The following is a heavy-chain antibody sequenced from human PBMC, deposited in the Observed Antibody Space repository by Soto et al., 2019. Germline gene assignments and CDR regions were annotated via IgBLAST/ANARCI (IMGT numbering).Heavy chain of an antibody. J-gene: IGHJ6*02. Sequence: SETLSLTCTVSGGSISSYYWSWIRQPAGKGLEWIGRIYTSGSTNYNPSLKSRVTMSVDTSKNQFSLKLSSVTAADTAVYYCARXADTAMVNYYYYYGMDVWGQGTTVTVSS. CDR2: IYTSGST. CDR1: GGSISSYY. D-gene: IGHD5-18*01. V-gene: IGHV4-4*07. CDR3: ARXADTAMVNYYYYYGMDV.